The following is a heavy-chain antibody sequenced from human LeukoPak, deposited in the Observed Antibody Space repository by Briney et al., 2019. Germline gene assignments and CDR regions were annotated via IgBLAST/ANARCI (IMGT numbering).Heavy chain of an antibody. J-gene: IGHJ4*02. CDR3: AKAPPRYCSSTSCYASCLDY. V-gene: IGHV3-11*06. Sequence: GGSLRLSCVVSGFSFSDSYMTWLRQTPGKGLESLAYISPSSHDIYYADSVKGRFTISRDNSKNTLYLQMNSLRAEDTAVYYCAKAPPRYCSSTSCYASCLDYWGQGTLVTVSS. D-gene: IGHD2-2*01. CDR2: ISPSSHDI. CDR1: GFSFSDSY.